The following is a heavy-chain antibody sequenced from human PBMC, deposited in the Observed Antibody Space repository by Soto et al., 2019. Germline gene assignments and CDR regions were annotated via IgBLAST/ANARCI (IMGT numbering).Heavy chain of an antibody. CDR3: ARDQEELGYCSGGSCQSLGY. J-gene: IGHJ4*02. CDR1: GYTFTSYG. V-gene: IGHV1-18*01. Sequence: GASVKVSCKASGYTFTSYGISWVRQAPGQGLEWMGWISAYNGNTNYAQELQGRVTMTTDTSTSTAYMELRSLRSDDTAVYYCARDQEELGYCSGGSCQSLGYWGQGTLVTVSS. CDR2: ISAYNGNT. D-gene: IGHD2-15*01.